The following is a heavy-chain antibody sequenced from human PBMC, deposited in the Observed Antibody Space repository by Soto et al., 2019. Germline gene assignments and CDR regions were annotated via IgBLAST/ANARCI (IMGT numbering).Heavy chain of an antibody. J-gene: IGHJ4*02. D-gene: IGHD3-22*01. CDR2: IYYSGST. V-gene: IGHV4-31*03. CDR1: GGSICSGGYY. Sequence: PSETLSLTCTVSGGSICSGGYYWSWIRQHPGKGLEWIGYIYYSGSTYYNPSLKSRVTISVDTSKNQFSLKLSSVTAADTAVYYCARGHLGVTRYYYDSSGTLDYWGQGTLVTVSS. CDR3: ARGHLGVTRYYYDSSGTLDY.